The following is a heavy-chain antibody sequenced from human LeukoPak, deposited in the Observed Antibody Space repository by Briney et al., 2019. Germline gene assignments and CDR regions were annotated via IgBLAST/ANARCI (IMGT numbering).Heavy chain of an antibody. CDR1: GFTFSTYG. J-gene: IGHJ4*02. CDR3: AKRISGAYYSLLDF. CDR2: IRNDGTSK. Sequence: PGGSLRLSCAASGFTFSTYGMHWVRQAPGKGLEWVAFIRNDGTSKYYADSAKGRFTVSRDNSKNTVYLQMNSLRPDDTAVYYCAKRISGAYYSLLDFWGQGTLVTAAS. V-gene: IGHV3-30*02. D-gene: IGHD1-26*01.